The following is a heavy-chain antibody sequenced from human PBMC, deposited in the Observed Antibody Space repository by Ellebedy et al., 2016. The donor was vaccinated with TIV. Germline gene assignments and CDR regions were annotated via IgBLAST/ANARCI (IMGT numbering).Heavy chain of an antibody. CDR2: ISAYNGNT. CDR3: ARLLSGSYHGIDY. J-gene: IGHJ4*02. V-gene: IGHV1-18*01. CDR1: GYTFTSYA. D-gene: IGHD1-26*01. Sequence: ASVKVSCKASGYTFTSYAMHWVRQAPEQGLEWMGWISAYNGNTNYAQKLQGRVTMTTDTSTSTVYMELRSLRSDDTAVYYCARLLSGSYHGIDYWGQGTLVTVSS.